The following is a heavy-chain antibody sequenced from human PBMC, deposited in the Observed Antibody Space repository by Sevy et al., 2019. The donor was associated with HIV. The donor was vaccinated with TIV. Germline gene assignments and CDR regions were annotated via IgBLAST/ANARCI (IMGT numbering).Heavy chain of an antibody. V-gene: IGHV3-23*01. Sequence: GGSLRLSCAASGFTFRTYAMTWVRQAPGKGLDWVSAISGSGASTYYADSVKGRFTISRDNSKNTLYLQMNSLRAEDTAVYYCAKEGRGYNYDSSGLLDNWGQGTLVTVSS. CDR2: ISGSGAST. CDR1: GFTFRTYA. CDR3: AKEGRGYNYDSSGLLDN. D-gene: IGHD3-22*01. J-gene: IGHJ4*02.